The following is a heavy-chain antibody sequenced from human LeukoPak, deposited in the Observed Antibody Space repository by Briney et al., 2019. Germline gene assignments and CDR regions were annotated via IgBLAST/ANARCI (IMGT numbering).Heavy chain of an antibody. CDR1: GFTFSSYS. D-gene: IGHD2-15*01. Sequence: GGSLRLSCAASGFTFSSYSMNWVRQAPGKGLEWVSSISSSSSYIYYADSVKGRFTSSRDNAENTLYLQMNTLRAEDTAVYYCARVKVRFCSGGSCYYEYYFDYWGQGTLVTVSS. J-gene: IGHJ4*02. V-gene: IGHV3-21*01. CDR2: ISSSSSYI. CDR3: ARVKVRFCSGGSCYYEYYFDY.